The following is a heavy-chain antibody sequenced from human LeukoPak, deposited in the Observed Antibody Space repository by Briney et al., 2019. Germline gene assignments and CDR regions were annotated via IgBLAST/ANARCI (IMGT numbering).Heavy chain of an antibody. Sequence: GGSLRLSCAASGFTFSIYWMTWVRQAPGKGLEWVANIKQDGSEKYYVDSVKGRFTISRDNAKNSLYLQMNSLRAEDTAVYYCARVQGIAVAGQPNWFDPWGQGTLVTVSS. D-gene: IGHD6-19*01. V-gene: IGHV3-7*01. J-gene: IGHJ5*02. CDR3: ARVQGIAVAGQPNWFDP. CDR2: IKQDGSEK. CDR1: GFTFSIYW.